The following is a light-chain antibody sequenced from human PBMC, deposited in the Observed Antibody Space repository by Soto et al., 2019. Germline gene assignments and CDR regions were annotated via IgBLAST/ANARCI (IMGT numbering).Light chain of an antibody. CDR1: QSVLYSSNNKNY. J-gene: IGKJ4*01. CDR3: QQYYSTPLT. CDR2: WAS. Sequence: DIVMTHSPYSLAVSLGERATINCKSSQSVLYSSNNKNYLAWYQQKPGQPPKLLIYWASTRESGVPDRFSGSGYGTDFNLTISSLQAEDVAVYYCQQYYSTPLTFGGGTKVDIK. V-gene: IGKV4-1*01.